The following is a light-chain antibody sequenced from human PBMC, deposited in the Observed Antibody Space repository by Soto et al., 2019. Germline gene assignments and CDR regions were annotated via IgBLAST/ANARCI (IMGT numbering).Light chain of an antibody. J-gene: IGKJ3*01. Sequence: DIQLTRSPSFLSASVGDRVTITCRASQGISSYLAWYQQKPGKAPKLLISSASTLQSGVPSRFSGSGSGTEFTLTISSLQPEDFATYYCQQLNDYPPAFGPGTKVDIK. CDR1: QGISSY. CDR3: QQLNDYPPA. V-gene: IGKV1-9*01. CDR2: SAS.